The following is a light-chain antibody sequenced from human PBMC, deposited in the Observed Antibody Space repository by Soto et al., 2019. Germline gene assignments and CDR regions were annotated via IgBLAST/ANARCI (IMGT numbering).Light chain of an antibody. Sequence: EIVLAQSPHTLSLSPGQRATLSCRASQSVRSNFLAWYQQKPGQSPRLLIYGASRRATGIPDRFSGSGSGTDFTLTISRLEPEDFAVYYCQQRGISPITFGPGTKVDIK. J-gene: IGKJ3*01. CDR2: GAS. CDR3: QQRGISPIT. V-gene: IGKV3-20*01. CDR1: QSVRSNF.